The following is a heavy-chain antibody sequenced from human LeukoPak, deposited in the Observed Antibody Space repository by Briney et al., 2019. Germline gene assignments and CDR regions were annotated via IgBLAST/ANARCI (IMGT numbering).Heavy chain of an antibody. CDR2: INPNSGGT. CDR1: GYTFTGYY. Sequence: ASVKVSCKASGYTFTGYYMHWVRQAPGQGLEWMGWINPNSGGTNYAQKFQGRVTMTRDTSISTAYMELSRLRSDDTAVYYCATGYSSGWYFYFQRWGQGSLVSVSS. V-gene: IGHV1-2*02. D-gene: IGHD6-19*01. CDR3: ATGYSSGWYFYFQR. J-gene: IGHJ1*01.